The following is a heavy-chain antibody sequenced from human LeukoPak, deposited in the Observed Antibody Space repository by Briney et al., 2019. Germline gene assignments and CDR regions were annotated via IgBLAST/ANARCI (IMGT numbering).Heavy chain of an antibody. CDR3: AKDSRGRYGGNSGDAFDI. CDR2: ISYDGSNK. J-gene: IGHJ3*02. D-gene: IGHD4-17*01. CDR1: GFTFSSYA. V-gene: IGHV3-30-3*01. Sequence: PGGSLRLSCAASGFTFSSYAMPWVRQAPGKGLEWVAVISYDGSNKYYADSVKGRFTISRDNSKNTLYLQMNSLRAEDTAVYYCAKDSRGRYGGNSGDAFDIWGQGTMVTVSS.